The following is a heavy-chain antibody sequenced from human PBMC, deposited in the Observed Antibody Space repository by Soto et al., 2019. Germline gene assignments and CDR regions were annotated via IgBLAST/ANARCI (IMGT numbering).Heavy chain of an antibody. CDR1: GFSLTTSGVG. J-gene: IGHJ4*02. V-gene: IGHV2-5*02. D-gene: IGHD3-3*01. Sequence: QITLNESGPTVVKPAETLTLTCTFSGFSLTTSGVGVGWIRQSPGKAPEWLALIYWDDDKRYSASLKSRLTITKDTSKNQVVLTMASVDPADTATYYCAHRILRTVFGLVTRTAIHFDFWGQGTPVVVSS. CDR3: AHRILRTVFGLVTRTAIHFDF. CDR2: IYWDDDK.